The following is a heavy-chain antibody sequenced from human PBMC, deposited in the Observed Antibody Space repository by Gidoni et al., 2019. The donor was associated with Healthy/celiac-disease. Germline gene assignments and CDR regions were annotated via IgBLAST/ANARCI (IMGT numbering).Heavy chain of an antibody. V-gene: IGHV1-3*01. CDR3: ARDVIHYDSSGYSFDY. J-gene: IGHJ4*02. CDR1: GYTFTSYA. CDR2: INAGNGNT. D-gene: IGHD3-22*01. Sequence: QVQLVQSGAEVKKPGASVKVSCKASGYTFTSYAMHWVRQDPGQRLAWMGWINAGNGNTKYSQKFQGRVTITRDTSASTAYMELSSLRSEYTAVYYCARDVIHYDSSGYSFDYWGQGTLVTVSS.